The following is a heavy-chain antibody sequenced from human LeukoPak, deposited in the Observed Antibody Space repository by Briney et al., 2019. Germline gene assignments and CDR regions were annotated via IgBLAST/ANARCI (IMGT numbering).Heavy chain of an antibody. Sequence: SVKVSCKASGGTISSYAISWVRQAPGQGLEWMGGIIPIFGTANYAQKFQGRVTITTDESTSTAYMELSSLRSEDTAVYYCARDGTVGMYFDYWGQGTLVTVSS. V-gene: IGHV1-69*05. CDR3: ARDGTVGMYFDY. D-gene: IGHD4-23*01. CDR2: IIPIFGTA. J-gene: IGHJ4*02. CDR1: GGTISSYA.